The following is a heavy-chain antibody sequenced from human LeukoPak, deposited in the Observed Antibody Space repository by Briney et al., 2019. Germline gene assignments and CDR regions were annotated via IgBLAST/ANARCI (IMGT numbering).Heavy chain of an antibody. CDR2: IDTSGST. Sequence: SETLSLTCTVSGGSISSSSYYWGWIRQPAGKGLEWIGRIDTSGSTNYNPSLKSRVTMSVDTSKNQFSLKLSSVTAADTAVYYCARDLGGTTVNDAFDIWGQGTMVTVSS. V-gene: IGHV4-61*02. D-gene: IGHD1-7*01. CDR3: ARDLGGTTVNDAFDI. J-gene: IGHJ3*02. CDR1: GGSISSSSYY.